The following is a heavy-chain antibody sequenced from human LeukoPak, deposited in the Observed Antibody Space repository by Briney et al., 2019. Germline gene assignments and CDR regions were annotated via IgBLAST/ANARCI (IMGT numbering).Heavy chain of an antibody. V-gene: IGHV1-18*01. CDR1: GYTFTSYG. J-gene: IGHJ3*01. Sequence: ASVKVSCKASGYTFTSYGINWVRQAPGQGLEWMGWISGYNGNASYAQKLQGRVTMTTDTSASTVYMELRSLRSDDTAMYYCARVGGFGEIVNWGQGTMVTVSS. CDR3: ARVGGFGEIVN. CDR2: ISGYNGNA. D-gene: IGHD3-10*01.